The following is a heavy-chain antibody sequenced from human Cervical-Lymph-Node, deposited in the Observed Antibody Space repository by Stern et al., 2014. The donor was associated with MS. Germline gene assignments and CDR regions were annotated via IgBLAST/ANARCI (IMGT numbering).Heavy chain of an antibody. D-gene: IGHD2-15*01. CDR2: MNPNSCST. V-gene: IGHV1-8*01. CDR1: GYPFTSYD. J-gene: IGHJ4*02. Sequence: VQLVQYGAEVKKPGASVKVSCKASGYPFTSYDINWVRQAPGQGPEWMGWMNPNSCSTGLAQKFQGRVTMTRNTSTSTAYMELSSLRSEDTAVYYCARRVGYCGGGRCWGQGTLVSVSS. CDR3: ARRVGYCGGGRC.